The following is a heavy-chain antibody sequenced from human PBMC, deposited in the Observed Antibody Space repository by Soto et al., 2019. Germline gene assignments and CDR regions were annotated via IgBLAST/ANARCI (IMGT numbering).Heavy chain of an antibody. CDR3: ARGGVLRSLEWRVRALYGMDV. J-gene: IGHJ6*02. Sequence: QVQLVQSGAEVKKPGASVKVSCKASGYTFTGYYMHWVRQAPGQGLEWMGWINPNSGGTNYAQKFQGWVTMTRDTSISTAYMELRRLRSDDTAVYYCARGGVLRSLEWRVRALYGMDVWGQGTTVTVSS. CDR1: GYTFTGYY. CDR2: INPNSGGT. D-gene: IGHD3-3*01. V-gene: IGHV1-2*04.